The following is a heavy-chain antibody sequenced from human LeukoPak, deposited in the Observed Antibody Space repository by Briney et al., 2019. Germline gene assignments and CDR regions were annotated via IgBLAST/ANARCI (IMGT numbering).Heavy chain of an antibody. D-gene: IGHD5-18*01. CDR2: IYYSGST. J-gene: IGHJ4*02. CDR1: GGSISNYY. V-gene: IGHV4-59*01. Sequence: SETLSLTCTVSGGSISNYYWSWIRQPPGKGLEWIGYIYYSGSTNYNPSLKSRVTISVDTSKNQFSLKLNSVTAADTAVYYCARGYSNFDSWGQGTLVTVSS. CDR3: ARGYSNFDS.